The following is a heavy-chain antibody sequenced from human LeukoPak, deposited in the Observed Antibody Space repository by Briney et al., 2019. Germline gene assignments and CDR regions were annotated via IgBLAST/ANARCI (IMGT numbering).Heavy chain of an antibody. J-gene: IGHJ1*01. CDR2: IIPIFGTA. V-gene: IGHV1-69*06. D-gene: IGHD6-19*01. CDR1: GGTFSSYA. CDR3: ARSGEDSSGWYSKITAEYFQH. Sequence: SVKVSCKASGGTFSSYAISWVRQAPGQGLEWMGGIIPIFGTANYAQKFQGRVTITADKSTSTAYMELSSLRSEDTAVCYCARSGEDSSGWYSKITAEYFQHWGQGTLVTVSS.